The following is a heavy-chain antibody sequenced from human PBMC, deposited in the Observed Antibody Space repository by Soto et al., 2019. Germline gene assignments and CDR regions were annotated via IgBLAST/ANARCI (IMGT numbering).Heavy chain of an antibody. Sequence: EVQLVESGGGLVKPGGSLRLSCAASGFTFSSYSMVWVRQAPEKGLEWVSSIGGSSGHIYYADSLKGRFTISRDNAKNSLYLQRHSLRVDDPAVYYCARTNGAYSDYFDYWGQGTLVTVSS. J-gene: IGHJ4*02. D-gene: IGHD2-8*01. CDR3: ARTNGAYSDYFDY. V-gene: IGHV3-21*01. CDR1: GFTFSSYS. CDR2: IGGSSGHI.